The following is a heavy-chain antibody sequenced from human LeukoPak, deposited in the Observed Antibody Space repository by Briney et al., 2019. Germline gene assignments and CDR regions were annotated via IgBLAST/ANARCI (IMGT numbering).Heavy chain of an antibody. V-gene: IGHV3-30*18. CDR1: GFTFSSYG. Sequence: GGSLRLSCAASGFTFSSYGMHWVRRAPGKGLEWVAVISYDGSNKYYADSVKGRFTISRDNSKNTLYLQMNSLRAEDTAVYYCAKDSSYGSGKDEYFDYWGQGTLVTVSS. D-gene: IGHD3-10*01. CDR2: ISYDGSNK. CDR3: AKDSSYGSGKDEYFDY. J-gene: IGHJ4*02.